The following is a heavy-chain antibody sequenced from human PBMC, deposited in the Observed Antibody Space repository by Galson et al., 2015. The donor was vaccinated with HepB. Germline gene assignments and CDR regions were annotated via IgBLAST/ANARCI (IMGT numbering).Heavy chain of an antibody. D-gene: IGHD6-13*01. CDR1: GFTFSSYS. CDR3: ARDLERIAVAGGNDAIDI. Sequence: SLRLSCAASGFTFSSYSMNWVRQAPGKGLEWVSSISSSSSYIYYADSVKGRFTISRDNAKNSLYLQMNSLRAEDTAVDYCARDLERIAVAGGNDAIDIWGQGTMVTVSS. J-gene: IGHJ3*02. V-gene: IGHV3-21*01. CDR2: ISSSSSYI.